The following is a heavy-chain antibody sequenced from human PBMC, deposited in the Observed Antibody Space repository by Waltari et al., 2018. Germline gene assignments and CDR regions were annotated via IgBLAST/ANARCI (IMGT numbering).Heavy chain of an antibody. J-gene: IGHJ4*02. CDR1: GFTFSSYA. V-gene: IGHV3-23*03. CDR2: IYSGGST. Sequence: EVQLLESGGGLVQPGGSLRLSCAASGFTFSSYAMSWVRQAPGKGLEWVLVIYSGGSTYYADPVKGRFTISRDNSKNTLYLQMNSLRAEDTAVYYCAKETRVTGTPQIDYWGQGTLVTVSS. CDR3: AKETRVTGTPQIDY. D-gene: IGHD1-20*01.